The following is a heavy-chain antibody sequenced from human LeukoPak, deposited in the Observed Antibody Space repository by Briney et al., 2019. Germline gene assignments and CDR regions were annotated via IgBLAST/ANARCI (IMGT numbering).Heavy chain of an antibody. J-gene: IGHJ4*02. Sequence: SETLSLTCTVSGGSISGSSYYWGWIRQPPGKGLEWIGSIYYSGNTYYNPSLKSRVTISVDTSKNQFSLKLSSVTAADTAVYYCAREVYCGGASCYRGDYWGQGILVTVSS. V-gene: IGHV4-39*02. CDR1: GGSISGSSYY. CDR3: AREVYCGGASCYRGDY. D-gene: IGHD2-15*01. CDR2: IYYSGNT.